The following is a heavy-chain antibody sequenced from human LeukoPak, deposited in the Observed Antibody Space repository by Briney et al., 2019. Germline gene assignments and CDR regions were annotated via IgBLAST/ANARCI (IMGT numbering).Heavy chain of an antibody. D-gene: IGHD6-13*01. J-gene: IGHJ3*02. Sequence: GGSLRLSCAASGFTFSSYAMSWVRQAPGKGLEWVSAISGSGGSTYYADPVKGRFTISRDNSKNTLYPQMNSLRAEDTAVYYCAKDVIAAAGPDAFDIWGQGTMVTVSS. V-gene: IGHV3-23*01. CDR1: GFTFSSYA. CDR2: ISGSGGST. CDR3: AKDVIAAAGPDAFDI.